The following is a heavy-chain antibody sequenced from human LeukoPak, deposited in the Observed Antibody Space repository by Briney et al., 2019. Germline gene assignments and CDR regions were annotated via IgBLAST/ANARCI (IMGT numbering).Heavy chain of an antibody. CDR1: GFTFTSSA. CDR2: IVVGSGNT. CDR3: AAGPTIDDLAYCGGDCPRRAGAFDY. Sequence: EASVKVSCKASGFTFTSSAMQWVRQARGQRLEWIGWIVVGSGNTNYAQKFQERVTITRDMSTSTAYMELSSLRSEDTAVYYCAAGPTIDDLAYCGGDCPRRAGAFDYWGQGTLVTVSS. D-gene: IGHD2-21*02. V-gene: IGHV1-58*02. J-gene: IGHJ4*02.